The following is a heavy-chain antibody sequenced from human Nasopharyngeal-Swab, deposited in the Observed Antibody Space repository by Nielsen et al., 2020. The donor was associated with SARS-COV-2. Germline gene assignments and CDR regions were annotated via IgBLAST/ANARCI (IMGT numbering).Heavy chain of an antibody. CDR1: GFTFSSYA. V-gene: IGHV3-30*04. CDR2: ISYDGSNK. D-gene: IGHD6-13*01. J-gene: IGHJ6*02. CDR3: ARDLGYTAAAGFFYYYYGMDV. Sequence: GGSLRLSCAASGFTFSSYAMHWVRQAPGKGLEWVAVISYDGSNKYYADSVKGRFTISRDNSKNTLYLQMNSLRAEDTAVYYCARDLGYTAAAGFFYYYYGMDVWGQGTTVTVSS.